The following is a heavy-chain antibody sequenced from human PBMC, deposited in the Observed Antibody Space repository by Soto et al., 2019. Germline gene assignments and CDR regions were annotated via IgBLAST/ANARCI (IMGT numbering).Heavy chain of an antibody. CDR2: IIPIFGTA. J-gene: IGHJ3*02. CDR3: ARDPRHSDSSGTPGAFDI. Sequence: SVKVSCKASGGTFSSYAISWVRQAPGQGLEWMGGIIPIFGTANYAQKFQGRVTITADESMSTAYMELSSLRSEDTAVYYCARDPRHSDSSGTPGAFDIWGQGTMVTVSS. D-gene: IGHD3-22*01. CDR1: GGTFSSYA. V-gene: IGHV1-69*13.